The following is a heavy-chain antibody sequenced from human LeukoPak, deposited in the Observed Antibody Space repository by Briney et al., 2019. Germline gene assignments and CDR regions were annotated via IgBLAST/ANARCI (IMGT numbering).Heavy chain of an antibody. CDR2: INHSGST. J-gene: IGHJ4*02. Sequence: SETLSLTCAVHGGSFSGYYWSWIRQPPGKGLEWIGEINHSGSTNYNPSLKSRVTISVDTSKNQFSLKLSSVTAADTAVYYCASTFFYYGSGSYYNPPDYWGQGTLVTVSS. CDR1: GGSFSGYY. CDR3: ASTFFYYGSGSYYNPPDY. D-gene: IGHD3-10*01. V-gene: IGHV4-34*01.